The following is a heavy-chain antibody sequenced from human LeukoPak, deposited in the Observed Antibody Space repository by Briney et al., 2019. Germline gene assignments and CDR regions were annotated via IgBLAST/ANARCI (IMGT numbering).Heavy chain of an antibody. Sequence: SETLSLTCAVYGGSFSGYYWSWIRQPPGKGLEWIGEINHSGSTNYNPSLKSRVTISVDTSKNQFSLKLSSVTAADTAVYYCAGAQKSAFDIWGQGTMVTVSS. CDR3: AGAQKSAFDI. CDR1: GGSFSGYY. J-gene: IGHJ3*02. V-gene: IGHV4-34*01. CDR2: INHSGST.